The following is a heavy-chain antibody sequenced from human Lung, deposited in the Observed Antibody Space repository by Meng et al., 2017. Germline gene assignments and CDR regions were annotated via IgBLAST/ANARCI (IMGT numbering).Heavy chain of an antibody. Sequence: VQLQQWGEGLLKPSETLSLTCVVSGGSFSDYYWSWIRQPPGKGLEWIWEINHSGSTNYNPSLESRATISVDTSQNNLSLKLSSVTAADSAVYYCARGPTTMAHDFDYWGQGTLVTVSS. CDR2: INHSGST. CDR1: GGSFSDYY. CDR3: ARGPTTMAHDFDY. J-gene: IGHJ4*02. D-gene: IGHD4-11*01. V-gene: IGHV4-34*01.